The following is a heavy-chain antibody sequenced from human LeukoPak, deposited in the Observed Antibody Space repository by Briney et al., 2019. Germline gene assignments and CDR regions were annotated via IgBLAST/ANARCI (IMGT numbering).Heavy chain of an antibody. D-gene: IGHD2-21*01. V-gene: IGHV3-13*04. CDR3: ARSLPYCGGDCLDY. CDR2: IGTAGDT. Sequence: GGPLRLSCAASGFTFSSYDMHWVRQATGKGLEWVSAIGTAGDTYYPGSVKGRFTISRENAKNSLYLQMNSLRAGDTAVYYCARSLPYCGGDCLDYWGQGTLVTVSS. J-gene: IGHJ4*02. CDR1: GFTFSSYD.